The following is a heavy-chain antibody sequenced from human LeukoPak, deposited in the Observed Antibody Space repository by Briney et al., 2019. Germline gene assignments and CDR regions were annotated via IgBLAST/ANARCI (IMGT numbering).Heavy chain of an antibody. V-gene: IGHV3-21*01. D-gene: IGHD6-6*01. CDR1: GFTFSSYS. J-gene: IGHJ4*02. CDR2: ISSSSSYI. CDR3: AREGGPLVMAFDY. Sequence: GGSLRLSCAASGFTFSSYSMNWVRQAPGKGLEWVSSISSSSSYIYYADSVKGRFTISRDNAKNSLYLQMNSLRAEDTAVYYCAREGGPLVMAFDYWGQGTLVTVSS.